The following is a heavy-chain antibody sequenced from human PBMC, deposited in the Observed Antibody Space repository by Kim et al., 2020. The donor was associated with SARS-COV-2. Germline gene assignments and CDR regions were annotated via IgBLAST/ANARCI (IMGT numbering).Heavy chain of an antibody. V-gene: IGHV1-46*01. CDR1: GYTFTSYY. D-gene: IGHD6-13*01. CDR3: ARGLSVLAAAGTRYYGMDV. J-gene: IGHJ6*02. CDR2: INPSGGST. Sequence: ASVKVSCKASGYTFTSYYMHWVRQAPGQGLEWMGIINPSGGSTSYAQKFQGRVTMTRDTSTSTVYMELSSLRSEDTAVYYCARGLSVLAAAGTRYYGMDVWGQGTTVTVSS.